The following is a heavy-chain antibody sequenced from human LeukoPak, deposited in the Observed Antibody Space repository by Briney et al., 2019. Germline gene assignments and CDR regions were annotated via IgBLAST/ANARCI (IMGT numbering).Heavy chain of an antibody. D-gene: IGHD3-3*01. CDR3: TSRGDFWSGYWAMNV. Sequence: GGSLRLSCVTSGFTFTTYSLNWVRQAPGKGLEWVSSISSTSSYIYYADSVKGRFTLSRDNAKNSIYLQMDSLRAEDTAVYYCTSRGDFWSGYWAMNVWGQGTTVIVSS. CDR2: ISSTSSYI. V-gene: IGHV3-21*01. CDR1: GFTFTTYS. J-gene: IGHJ6*02.